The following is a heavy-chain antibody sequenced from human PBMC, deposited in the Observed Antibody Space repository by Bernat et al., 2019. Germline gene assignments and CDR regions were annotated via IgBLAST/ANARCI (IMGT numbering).Heavy chain of an antibody. V-gene: IGHV3-21*01. Sequence: EVQLVESGGGLVKPGGSLRLSCAASGFTFSSYSMNWVRQAPGKGLEWVSSISSSSSYIYYADSVKGRFTMSRDNAKNSLYLQMNSLRAEDTAVYYCARVRGEVPAARDDAFDIWGQGTMVTVFS. CDR2: ISSSSSYI. D-gene: IGHD2-2*01. J-gene: IGHJ3*02. CDR3: ARVRGEVPAARDDAFDI. CDR1: GFTFSSYS.